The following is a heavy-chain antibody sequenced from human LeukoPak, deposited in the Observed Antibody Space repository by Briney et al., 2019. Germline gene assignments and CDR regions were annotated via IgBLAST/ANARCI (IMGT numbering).Heavy chain of an antibody. CDR1: GFTFSVSV. CDR3: ARDLSGGGLDY. D-gene: IGHD3-10*01. J-gene: IGHJ4*02. V-gene: IGHV3-64*01. Sequence: GGSLRLSCAVSGFTFSVSVMHWVRQAPGKGLEYVSVISSNGGSTSYANPVKGRFTISRDNSKNTLYLQMGSLRAEDMAVYYCARDLSGGGLDYWGQGTLVTVSS. CDR2: ISSNGGST.